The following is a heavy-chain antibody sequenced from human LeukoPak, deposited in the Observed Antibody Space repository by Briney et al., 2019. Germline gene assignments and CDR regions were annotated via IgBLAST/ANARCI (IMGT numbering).Heavy chain of an antibody. CDR2: IFYSGST. Sequence: PSETLSLTCTVPGGSISTYYWNWIRQTPGKGPEWVGYIFYSGSTNYNPSLKSRVTISLDTSKNQFSLQLRSVTAADTAVYYCAREGTAGTNLNWFDPWGQGTLVTVSS. D-gene: IGHD1-1*01. CDR3: AREGTAGTNLNWFDP. V-gene: IGHV4-59*01. CDR1: GGSISTYY. J-gene: IGHJ5*02.